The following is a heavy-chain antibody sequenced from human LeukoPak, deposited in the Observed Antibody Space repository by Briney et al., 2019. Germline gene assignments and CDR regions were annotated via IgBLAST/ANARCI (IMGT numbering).Heavy chain of an antibody. J-gene: IGHJ4*02. CDR3: ARGSGPFDY. V-gene: IGHV4-59*12. D-gene: IGHD7-27*01. Sequence: SETLSLTCTVSGGSISSYYWSWIRQPPGKGLEWIGYIYYSGSTNYNPSLKSRVTISVDTSKNQFSLKLSSVTAADTAVYYCARGSGPFDYWGQGTLVTVSS. CDR1: GGSISSYY. CDR2: IYYSGST.